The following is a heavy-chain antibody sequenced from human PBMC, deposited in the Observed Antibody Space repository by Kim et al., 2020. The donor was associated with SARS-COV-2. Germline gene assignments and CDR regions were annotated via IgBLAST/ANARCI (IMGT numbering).Heavy chain of an antibody. CDR3: ARDGGTYYYDSSGPGGDY. CDR2: ISSSSSYI. Sequence: GGSLRLSCAASGFTFSSYSMNWVRQAPGKGLEWVSSISSSSSYIYYADSVKGRFTISRDNAKNSLYLQMNSLRAEDTAVYYCARDGGTYYYDSSGPGGDYWGQGTLVTVSS. CDR1: GFTFSSYS. V-gene: IGHV3-21*01. J-gene: IGHJ4*02. D-gene: IGHD3-22*01.